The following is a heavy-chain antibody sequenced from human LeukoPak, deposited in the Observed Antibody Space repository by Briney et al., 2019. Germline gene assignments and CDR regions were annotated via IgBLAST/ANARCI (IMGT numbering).Heavy chain of an antibody. CDR2: ISAGGGGT. D-gene: IGHD6-6*01. CDR1: GFTFGSHA. CDR3: VKTFQYSSNWYDY. Sequence: GGSLRLSCATSGFTFGSHAMSWVRQAPGKGLEWVSSISAGGGGTSYADSVKGRITISRDNSKNTVYLQMNSLRAEDTAVYFCVKTFQYSSNWYDYWGQGTLVTVSS. J-gene: IGHJ5*01. V-gene: IGHV3-23*01.